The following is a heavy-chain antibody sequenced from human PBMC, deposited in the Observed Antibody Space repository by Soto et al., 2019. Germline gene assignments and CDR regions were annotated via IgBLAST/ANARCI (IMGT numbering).Heavy chain of an antibody. Sequence: QVQIQESGPGLVTPADTLSLTCTVSDASITNFFWNWVRQPAGGPLEWIGRVYLGGAHTYNPSLMSRLFISADTAKNQVSLKLTAVTAADTAVYYCAADSGRGGRAFDHVGHGALATVSS. J-gene: IGHJ4*01. D-gene: IGHD3-10*01. CDR1: DASITNFF. V-gene: IGHV4-4*07. CDR3: AADSGRGGRAFDH. CDR2: VYLGGAH.